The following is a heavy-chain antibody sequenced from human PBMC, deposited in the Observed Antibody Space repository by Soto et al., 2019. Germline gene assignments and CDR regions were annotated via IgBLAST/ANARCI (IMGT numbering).Heavy chain of an antibody. V-gene: IGHV4-59*01. J-gene: IGHJ4*02. CDR2: IYYSGSP. CDR1: GGSISSYY. CDR3: ARDGRLTPKFDY. Sequence: PSETLSLTCTVSGGSISSYYWSWIRQPPGKGLEWIGYIYYSGSPNYNPSLKSRVTISVDTSKNQFSLKLSSVTASDTAVYYCARDGRLTPKFDYWRQGALVTVSS.